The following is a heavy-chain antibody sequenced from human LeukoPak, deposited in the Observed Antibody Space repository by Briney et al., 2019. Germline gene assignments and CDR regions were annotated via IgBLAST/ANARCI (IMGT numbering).Heavy chain of an antibody. CDR3: ARGRSAALAAATEIIGLFDP. V-gene: IGHV4-34*01. Sequence: PSETLSLTCAVYGGSFSGYYWCWIRQPPGKGLEWIGEINHSGSTNYNPSLKSRVTISVDTSKNQFSLKLSSVTAADTAVYYCARGRSAALAAATEIIGLFDPWGQGTLVTVSS. CDR1: GGSFSGYY. D-gene: IGHD6-13*01. J-gene: IGHJ5*02. CDR2: INHSGST.